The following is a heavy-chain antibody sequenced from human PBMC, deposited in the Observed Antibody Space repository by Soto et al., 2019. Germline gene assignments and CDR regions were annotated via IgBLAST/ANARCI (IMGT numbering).Heavy chain of an antibody. CDR1: GFTFSTYT. CDR2: ISSSSSAI. Sequence: EVQLVESGGDLVQPGGSLRLSCAASGFTFSTYTMNWVRQATGKGLEWVSYISSSSSAIYYADSVKGRVTISRDNAKNSLYLQRNSLRVEDTAVYYWARGAFFWGQGTLVTVSS. D-gene: IGHD3-3*01. V-gene: IGHV3-48*01. J-gene: IGHJ4*02. CDR3: ARGAFF.